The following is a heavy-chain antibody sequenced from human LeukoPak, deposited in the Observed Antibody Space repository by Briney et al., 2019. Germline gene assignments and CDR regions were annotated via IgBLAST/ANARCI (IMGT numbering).Heavy chain of an antibody. CDR1: GYTFTDYG. J-gene: IGHJ4*02. D-gene: IGHD6-13*01. Sequence: ASVKVSCKASGYTFTDYGITWVRQAPGHGLEWMGWISVYSGNTDYGQKLQGRVTMTTDTSTGTAYMDLRSLRSDDTAVYYCARDATRYGSTWYYDYWGQGTLVTVSS. CDR2: ISVYSGNT. CDR3: ARDATRYGSTWYYDY. V-gene: IGHV1-18*01.